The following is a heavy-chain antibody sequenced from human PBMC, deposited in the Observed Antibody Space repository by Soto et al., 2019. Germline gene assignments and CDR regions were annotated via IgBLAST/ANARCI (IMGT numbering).Heavy chain of an antibody. J-gene: IGHJ5*02. D-gene: IGHD1-1*01. CDR2: TYYRSKWYN. CDR1: GDSVSSNSAA. V-gene: IGHV6-1*01. CDR3: ARGLESQLELIWFDP. Sequence: PSQTLSLTCVISGDSVSSNSAAWNWIRQSPSRGLEWLGRTYYRSKWYNDYAVSVRSRITINPDTSKNQFSLQLNSVTPEDTAVYYCARGLESQLELIWFDPWGQGTLVPVSS.